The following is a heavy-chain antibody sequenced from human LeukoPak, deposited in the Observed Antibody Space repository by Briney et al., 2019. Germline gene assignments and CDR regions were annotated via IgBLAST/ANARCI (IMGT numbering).Heavy chain of an antibody. J-gene: IGHJ4*02. CDR3: ARRAMWQSYFDN. Sequence: SETLSLTCTVSGGSISSYYWSWIRQPPGKGLEWIGYISYSGSTNYNPSLVGRVTISVDTSKTQFSLKRSSVTAADTAVYYCARRAMWQSYFDNWGQGTLVTVSS. CDR1: GGSISSYY. V-gene: IGHV4-59*08. D-gene: IGHD2-21*01. CDR2: ISYSGST.